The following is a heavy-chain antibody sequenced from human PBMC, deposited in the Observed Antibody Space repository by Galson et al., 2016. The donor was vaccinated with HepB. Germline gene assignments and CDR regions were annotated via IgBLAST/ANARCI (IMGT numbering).Heavy chain of an antibody. Sequence: SVKVSCKASRYSFTNYYIHWLRRAPGEGLEWVGIINPSGGSTGYAQKFQGRVTMTRDTSTSIVYMDLTSLRSEDTAVYYCARDRGYYSHFDSWGQGTLVTVSS. CDR2: INPSGGST. CDR3: ARDRGYYSHFDS. J-gene: IGHJ4*02. D-gene: IGHD1-26*01. CDR1: RYSFTNYY. V-gene: IGHV1-46*01.